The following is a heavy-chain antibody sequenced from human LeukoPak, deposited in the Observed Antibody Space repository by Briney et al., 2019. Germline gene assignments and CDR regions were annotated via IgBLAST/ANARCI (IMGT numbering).Heavy chain of an antibody. D-gene: IGHD2-8*02. CDR1: GFTFSNYA. V-gene: IGHV3-23*01. CDR2: ISGSGGNT. CDR3: AKGGRDTGGNWFDP. Sequence: GGSLRLSCEASGFTFSNYAMSWVRQAPGKGLEWVSGISGSGGNTYYADSVKGRFTISRDNSKKILHLQMNSLRAEDTAVYYCAKGGRDTGGNWFDPWGQGTLVTVSS. J-gene: IGHJ5*02.